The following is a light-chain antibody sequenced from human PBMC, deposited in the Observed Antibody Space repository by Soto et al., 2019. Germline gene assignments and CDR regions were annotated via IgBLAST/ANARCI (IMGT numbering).Light chain of an antibody. J-gene: IGKJ1*01. Sequence: DIVMTQSPDSLAVSLGERATINCRSSQSVLFTSNNKNYLAWYQQKPGQPPKLLIYWASTRESGVPDRFCGSGSGTDFTLTISSLQAEDVAVYYCQQYYSAPWMFGQGTKVEIK. CDR2: WAS. CDR1: QSVLFTSNNKNY. CDR3: QQYYSAPWM. V-gene: IGKV4-1*01.